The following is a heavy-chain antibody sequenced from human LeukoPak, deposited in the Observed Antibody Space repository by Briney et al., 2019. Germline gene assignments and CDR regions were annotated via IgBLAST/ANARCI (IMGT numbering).Heavy chain of an antibody. CDR1: GFTFSSYA. Sequence: GSLRLSCAASGFTFSSYAMSWVRQAPGKGLEWVSAISGSGGSTYYADSVKGRFTIPRDNSKNTLYLQMDSLRGEDTAVFYCAKEKMAYSSTWYANMDVWGKGTTVTISS. V-gene: IGHV3-23*01. CDR3: AKEKMAYSSTWYANMDV. D-gene: IGHD6-13*01. CDR2: ISGSGGST. J-gene: IGHJ6*03.